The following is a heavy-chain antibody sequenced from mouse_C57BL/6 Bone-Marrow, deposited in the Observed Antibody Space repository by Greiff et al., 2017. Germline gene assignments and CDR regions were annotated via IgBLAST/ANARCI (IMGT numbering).Heavy chain of an antibody. V-gene: IGHV1-19*01. CDR3: ASHSLSLWLRRGIYYAMDY. D-gene: IGHD2-2*01. CDR2: INPYNGGT. J-gene: IGHJ4*01. Sequence: EVQLQQSGPVLVKPGASVKMSCKASGYTFTDYYMNWVKQSHGKSLEWIGVINPYNGGTSYNQKFKGKATLTVDKSSSTAYMELNSLTSEDSAVYYCASHSLSLWLRRGIYYAMDYWGQGTSVTVAS. CDR1: GYTFTDYY.